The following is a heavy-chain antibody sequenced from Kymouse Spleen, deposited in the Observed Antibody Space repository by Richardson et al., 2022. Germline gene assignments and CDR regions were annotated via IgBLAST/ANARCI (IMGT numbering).Heavy chain of an antibody. Sequence: EVQLVESGGGLVKPGGSLRLSCAASGFTFSSYSMNWVRQAPGKGLEWVSSISSSSSYIYYADSVKGRFTISRDNAKNSLYLQMNSLRAEDTAVYYCARKGNSSSYFDYWGQGTLVTVSS. V-gene: IGHV3-21*03. CDR2: ISSSSSYI. J-gene: IGHJ4*02. CDR3: ARKGNSSSYFDY. D-gene: IGHD6-6*01. CDR1: GFTFSSYS.